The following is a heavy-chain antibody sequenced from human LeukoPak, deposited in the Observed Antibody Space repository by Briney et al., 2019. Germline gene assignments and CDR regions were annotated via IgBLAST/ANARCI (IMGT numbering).Heavy chain of an antibody. CDR1: GGSISSSSYY. D-gene: IGHD3-3*01. CDR2: IYYSGST. J-gene: IGHJ4*02. Sequence: SETLSLTCTVSGGSISSSSYYWGWIRQPPGKGLEWTGSIYYSGSTYYNPSLKSRVTISVDTSKNQFSLKLSSVTAADTAVYYCARRAIWSAVRDYWGQGTLVTVSS. CDR3: ARRAIWSAVRDY. V-gene: IGHV4-39*01.